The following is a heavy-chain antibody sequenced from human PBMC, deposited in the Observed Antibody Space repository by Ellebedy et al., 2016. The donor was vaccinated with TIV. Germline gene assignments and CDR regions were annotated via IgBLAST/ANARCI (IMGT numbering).Heavy chain of an antibody. J-gene: IGHJ4*02. Sequence: AASVKVSCKASGNTFTSYSIYWVRRAPGRGLEWMGIINPTSGSTMYAQKFRGRVTVTSDTFTNTVYMKLSSLTSEDTAVYFCATTEYSRTWSFDYWGQGTLVTVSS. D-gene: IGHD6-13*01. CDR2: INPTSGST. CDR1: GNTFTSYS. CDR3: ATTEYSRTWSFDY. V-gene: IGHV1-46*01.